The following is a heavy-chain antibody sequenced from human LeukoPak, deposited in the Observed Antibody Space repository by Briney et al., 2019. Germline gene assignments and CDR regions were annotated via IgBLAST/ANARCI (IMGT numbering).Heavy chain of an antibody. CDR2: ISGSGGSGGTT. D-gene: IGHD6-13*01. CDR1: GFTFSGYA. CDR3: AKEGYGSSWNADFDY. V-gene: IGHV3-23*01. J-gene: IGHJ4*02. Sequence: PGGSLRLSCAASGFTFSGYALSWVRQAPGKGLEWVSAISGSGGSGGTTYYADSVKGRFTISRDNSKSTLYLQMSSLRAEDTAVYYRAKEGYGSSWNADFDYWGQGSLVTVSS.